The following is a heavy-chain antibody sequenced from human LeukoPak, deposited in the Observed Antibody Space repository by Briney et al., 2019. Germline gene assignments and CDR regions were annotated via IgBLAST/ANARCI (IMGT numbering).Heavy chain of an antibody. CDR3: AREGAGSALPFDY. V-gene: IGHV4-30-4*08. J-gene: IGHJ4*02. D-gene: IGHD6-25*01. CDR2: IYYSGST. Sequence: SETLSLTCTVSGGSISSGDYYWSWIRQPPGKGLEWIGYIYYSGSTYYNPSLKSRVTISVDTSKNQFSLKLSSVTAADTAVYYCAREGAGSALPFDYWGQGTLVTVSS. CDR1: GGSISSGDYY.